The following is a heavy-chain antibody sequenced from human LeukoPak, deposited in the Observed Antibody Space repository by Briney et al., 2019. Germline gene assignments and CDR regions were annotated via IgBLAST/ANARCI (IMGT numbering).Heavy chain of an antibody. V-gene: IGHV3-48*03. J-gene: IGHJ5*02. Sequence: GGSLRLSCAASGFTFSSYEMNWVRQAPGKGLEWASYISSSGSTIYYADSVKGRFTISRDNAKNSLYLQMNSLRAEDTAVYYCVTTMVRGVINEWFDPWGQGTLVTVSS. CDR3: VTTMVRGVINEWFDP. CDR1: GFTFSSYE. D-gene: IGHD3-10*01. CDR2: ISSSGSTI.